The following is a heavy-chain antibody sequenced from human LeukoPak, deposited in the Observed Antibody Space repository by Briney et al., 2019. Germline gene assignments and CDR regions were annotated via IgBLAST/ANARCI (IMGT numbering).Heavy chain of an antibody. Sequence: GGSLRLSCAASGFTFSDYWISWVRQTPGKGLEWVANIKQDGSEKYYVDSVKGRFTISRDNAKNSLYLQMNSLRAEDTAVYYCTRMAWRSRPFDYWGQGTLVTVSS. CDR1: GFTFSDYW. J-gene: IGHJ4*02. V-gene: IGHV3-7*01. CDR3: TRMAWRSRPFDY. D-gene: IGHD2-2*01. CDR2: IKQDGSEK.